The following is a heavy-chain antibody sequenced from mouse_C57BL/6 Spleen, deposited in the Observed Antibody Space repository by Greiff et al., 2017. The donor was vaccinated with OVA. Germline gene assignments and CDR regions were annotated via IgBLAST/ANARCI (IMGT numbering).Heavy chain of an antibody. V-gene: IGHV1-59*01. Sequence: QVQLQQPGAELVRPGTSVKLSCKASGYTFTSYWMHWVKQRPGQGLEWIGVIDPSDSYTNYNQKFQGKATLTVDTSSSTAYMQLSSLTSEDSAVYYCARPLYYSTDYWGQGTTLTVSS. D-gene: IGHD2-5*01. CDR1: GYTFTSYW. J-gene: IGHJ2*01. CDR2: IDPSDSYT. CDR3: ARPLYYSTDY.